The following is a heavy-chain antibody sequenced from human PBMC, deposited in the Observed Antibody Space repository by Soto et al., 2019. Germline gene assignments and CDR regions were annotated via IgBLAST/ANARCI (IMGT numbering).Heavy chain of an antibody. J-gene: IGHJ4*02. CDR2: IRARSSSI. CDR1: GFTFSSYS. V-gene: IGHV3-48*02. CDR3: VRSSGVPTLDLAY. D-gene: IGHD2-8*01. Sequence: PAASLRLSCAASGFTFSSYSMNWVRQPPGKGLEWVSYIRARSSSIYYADSVEGRFTISRGNAENSLYLQMNSLRHDDTALYYCVRSSGVPTLDLAYWGEGARVTDSA.